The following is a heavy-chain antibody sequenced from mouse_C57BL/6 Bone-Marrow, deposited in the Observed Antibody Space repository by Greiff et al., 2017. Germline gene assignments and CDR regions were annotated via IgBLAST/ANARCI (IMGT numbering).Heavy chain of an antibody. V-gene: IGHV1-64*01. CDR3: ASLLLQGMDD. CDR1: GYTFTSYW. Sequence: VQLQQSGAELVKPGASVKLSCKASGYTFTSYWMHWVKQRPGQGLEWIGMIHPNSGSTNYNEKFKSKATLTVDKSSSTAYMQLSSLTSEDAAVYYCASLLLQGMDDRGEGTSDTVSS. J-gene: IGHJ4*01. CDR2: IHPNSGST. D-gene: IGHD1-1*01.